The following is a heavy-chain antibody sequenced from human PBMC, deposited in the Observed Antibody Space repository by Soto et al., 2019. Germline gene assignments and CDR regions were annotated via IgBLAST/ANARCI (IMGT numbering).Heavy chain of an antibody. CDR3: AHRSGYSYSSGQPFYDC. CDR1: GFSLPINGLG. D-gene: IGHD5-18*01. CDR2: IYWSDDK. V-gene: IGHV2-5*01. Sequence: AALPPALPAHTLAVTCSFWGFSLPINGLGVSWIMQPPGQGLEWLALIYWSDDKRYSPSLKSRLTITKDTSKNQVVLKMTNMDPVDTATYYCAHRSGYSYSSGQPFYDCWGQGILVTLSS. J-gene: IGHJ4*02.